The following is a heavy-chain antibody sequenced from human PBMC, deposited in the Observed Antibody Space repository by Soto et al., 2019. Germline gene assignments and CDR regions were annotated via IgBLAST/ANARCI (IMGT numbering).Heavy chain of an antibody. Sequence: SETLSLTCTVSGGSISSSSYYWGWIRQPPGKGLEWIGSIYYSGSTYYNPSLKSRVTISVDTSKNQFSLKLSSVTAADTAVYYCARPLIHDFWSGFTYYGMDVWGQGTTVTVSS. D-gene: IGHD3-3*01. CDR1: GGSISSSSYY. J-gene: IGHJ6*02. V-gene: IGHV4-39*01. CDR2: IYYSGST. CDR3: ARPLIHDFWSGFTYYGMDV.